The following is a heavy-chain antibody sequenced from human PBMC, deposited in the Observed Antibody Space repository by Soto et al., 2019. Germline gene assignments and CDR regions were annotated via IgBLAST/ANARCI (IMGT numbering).Heavy chain of an antibody. CDR3: ARDLNNFPFDY. Sequence: GASVKVSCKASGYRFTTHYIHWVRQAPGQGLEWMGRMNVDTGGTTYAHKFQGRVTMTRDTSIRTAYLEVSSVKSDDTAMYYCARDLNNFPFDYWGQGTLVTVSS. CDR2: MNVDTGGT. V-gene: IGHV1-2*06. CDR1: GYRFTTHY. J-gene: IGHJ4*02. D-gene: IGHD1-1*01.